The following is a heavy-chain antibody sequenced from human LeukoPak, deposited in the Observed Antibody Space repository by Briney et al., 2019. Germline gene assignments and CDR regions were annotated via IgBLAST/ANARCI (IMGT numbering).Heavy chain of an antibody. Sequence: GGSLRLSCAASGFTFSGYAMSWVRQSPGKGLEWVSAISGGGGTTYYAYYADSVKGRFTISRDNSKNTLYLLMNSLRAEDAAVYYCAKFYDILTGYIDYWGQGTLVTVSS. D-gene: IGHD3-9*01. CDR3: AKFYDILTGYIDY. CDR1: GFTFSGYA. V-gene: IGHV3-23*01. CDR2: ISGGGGTTYYA. J-gene: IGHJ4*02.